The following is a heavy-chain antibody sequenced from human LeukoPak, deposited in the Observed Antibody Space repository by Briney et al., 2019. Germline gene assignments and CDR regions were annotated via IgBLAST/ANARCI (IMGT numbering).Heavy chain of an antibody. D-gene: IGHD6-19*01. CDR1: GASISSGSDY. V-gene: IGHV4-61*02. J-gene: IGHJ4*02. Sequence: SQTLSLTCTVSGASISSGSDYWSWIRQPAGKGLEWIGRVYTSGSTNYNPSLKSRVNISLDTPKNQFSLKLISVTAADTAVYFCARLQWLSTPFFDYWGQGTLVTVSS. CDR3: ARLQWLSTPFFDY. CDR2: VYTSGST.